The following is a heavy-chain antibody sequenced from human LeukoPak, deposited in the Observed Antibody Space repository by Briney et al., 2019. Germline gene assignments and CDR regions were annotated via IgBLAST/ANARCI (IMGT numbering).Heavy chain of an antibody. V-gene: IGHV3-73*01. CDR2: IRSKANSYAT. J-gene: IGHJ4*02. CDR3: TRHGYSYGLDY. Sequence: GGSLRLSCAASGFTFSGSAMHWVRQASGKGLEWVGRIRSKANSYATAYAASVKGRFTISRDDSKNAAYLQMNSLKTEDTAVYYCTRHGYSYGLDYWGQGTLVTVSS. D-gene: IGHD5-18*01. CDR1: GFTFSGSA.